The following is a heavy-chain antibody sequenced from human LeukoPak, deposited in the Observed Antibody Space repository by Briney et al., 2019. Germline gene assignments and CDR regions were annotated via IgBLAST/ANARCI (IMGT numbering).Heavy chain of an antibody. CDR2: ISSSGSAI. CDR3: AKASYGDYVLDY. D-gene: IGHD4-17*01. J-gene: IGHJ4*02. CDR1: GFTFNTYS. Sequence: GGSLRLSCAASGFTFNTYSISWVRQAPGKGLEWVSYISSSGSAIYYADSVKGRLTISRDNAKNSLYLQMNSLRAEDTAVYYCAKASYGDYVLDYWGQGTLVTVSS. V-gene: IGHV3-48*01.